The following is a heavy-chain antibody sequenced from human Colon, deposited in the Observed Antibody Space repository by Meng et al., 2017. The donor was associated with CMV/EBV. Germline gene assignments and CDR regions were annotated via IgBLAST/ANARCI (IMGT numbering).Heavy chain of an antibody. V-gene: IGHV3-21*06. CDR1: GFTFSSYS. CDR3: AREWEGSSGNYYSRYFDL. Sequence: GGSLKISCAASGFTFSSYSMNWVCQAPGKGLEWVSSISSSSSYIYYADSVKGRFTISRDNAKNSLYLQMNSLRAEDTAVYYCAREWEGSSGNYYSRYFDLWGRGTLVTVSS. CDR2: ISSSSSYI. J-gene: IGHJ2*01. D-gene: IGHD1-26*01.